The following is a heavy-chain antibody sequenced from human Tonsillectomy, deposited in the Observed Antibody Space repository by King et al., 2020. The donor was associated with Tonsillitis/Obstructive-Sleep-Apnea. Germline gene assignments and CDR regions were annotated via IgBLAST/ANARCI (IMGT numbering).Heavy chain of an antibody. CDR1: GFTFSNYA. V-gene: IGHV3-23*04. J-gene: IGHJ4*02. CDR2: VSGSHGST. Sequence: VQLVESGGGLVQPGGSLRLSCAASGFTFSNYAMSWVRQAPGKGLEWVSSVSGSHGSTYYADSVKGRFTVYRDNSKRTLYLQMNSLRVEDTAVYYCAKEGGDGDYDLDYWGQGTLVTVSS. D-gene: IGHD4-17*01. CDR3: AKEGGDGDYDLDY.